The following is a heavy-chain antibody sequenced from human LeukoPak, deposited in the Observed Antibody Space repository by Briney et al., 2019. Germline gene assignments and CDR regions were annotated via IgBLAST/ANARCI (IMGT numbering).Heavy chain of an antibody. Sequence: ASVKVSCKASGYTFTTYGISWVRQAPGQGLEWMGWISGYNGNTNYAQKFQGRVTMTTDTSTSTAYMELSSLRSEDTAVYYCARAVRGAHRGYFDYWGQGTLVTVSS. J-gene: IGHJ4*02. CDR2: ISGYNGNT. CDR1: GYTFTTYG. V-gene: IGHV1-18*01. D-gene: IGHD3-10*01. CDR3: ARAVRGAHRGYFDY.